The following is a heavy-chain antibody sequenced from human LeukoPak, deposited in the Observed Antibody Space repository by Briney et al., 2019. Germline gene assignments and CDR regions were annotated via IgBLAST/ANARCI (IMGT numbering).Heavy chain of an antibody. CDR2: INTNTGNP. CDR1: GYTFTIYA. J-gene: IGHJ5*02. CDR3: ARSPMPITMIVVVTERFDP. V-gene: IGHV7-4-1*02. Sequence: ASVKVSCKASGYTFTIYAMNWVRQAPGQGREWMGWINTNTGNPTYAQGFTGRFVFSLDTSVSTAYLQISSLKAEDTAVYYCARSPMPITMIVVVTERFDPWGQGTLVTVSS. D-gene: IGHD3-22*01.